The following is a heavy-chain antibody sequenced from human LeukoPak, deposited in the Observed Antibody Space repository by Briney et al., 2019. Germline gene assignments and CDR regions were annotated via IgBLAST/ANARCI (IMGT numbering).Heavy chain of an antibody. J-gene: IGHJ5*02. CDR3: ARNPYCSSTSCYDWFDP. V-gene: IGHV1-18*01. CDR2: ISAYNGNT. D-gene: IGHD2-2*01. Sequence: GASVKVSCKASGYTFTSYGISWVRQAPGQGLESMGWISAYNGNTNYAQKLQGRVTMTTDTSTSTAYMELRSLRSDDTAVYYCARNPYCSSTSCYDWFDPWGQGTLVTVSS. CDR1: GYTFTSYG.